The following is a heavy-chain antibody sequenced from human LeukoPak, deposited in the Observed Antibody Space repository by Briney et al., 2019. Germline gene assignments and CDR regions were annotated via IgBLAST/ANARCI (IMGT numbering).Heavy chain of an antibody. Sequence: GGSLRLSCAASGFTFSSYAMSWVRQAPGKGLEWVSAISGSGGSTYYADSAKGRFTISRDNSKNTLYLQMNSLRAEDTAVYYCAKKLGYCSGGSCSPEFDYWGQGTLVTVFS. CDR1: GFTFSSYA. V-gene: IGHV3-23*01. CDR2: ISGSGGST. D-gene: IGHD2-15*01. CDR3: AKKLGYCSGGSCSPEFDY. J-gene: IGHJ4*02.